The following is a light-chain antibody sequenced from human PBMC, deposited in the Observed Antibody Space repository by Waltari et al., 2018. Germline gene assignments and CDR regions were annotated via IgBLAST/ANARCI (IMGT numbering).Light chain of an antibody. V-gene: IGLV2-14*01. CDR2: DVS. CDR3: SSYTTNDAVV. CDR1: SSDVACYNY. J-gene: IGLJ2*01. Sequence: QSALTQSASVSGSPGQSITISCTGTSSDVACYNYVSWYQEHPGQAPKLIIYDVSNRPSGVSVRFSGSKSGNTASLTISGLQAEDEADYYCSSYTTNDAVVFGGGTQLTVL.